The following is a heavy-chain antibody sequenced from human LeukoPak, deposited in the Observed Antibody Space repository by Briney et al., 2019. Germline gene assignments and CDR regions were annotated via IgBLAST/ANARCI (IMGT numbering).Heavy chain of an antibody. CDR2: INVNGGAM. CDR3: ARGPRILAAGSYYFDY. J-gene: IGHJ4*02. Sequence: PGGSLRLSCAASGFSFKDYYFSWIRQAPGRGVEWVSFINVNGGAMYYADFVKGRFTISRDNAKSSLYLEMNSLRVEDTAVYYCARGPRILAAGSYYFDYWGQGSLVTVSS. V-gene: IGHV3-11*01. CDR1: GFSFKDYY. D-gene: IGHD6-13*01.